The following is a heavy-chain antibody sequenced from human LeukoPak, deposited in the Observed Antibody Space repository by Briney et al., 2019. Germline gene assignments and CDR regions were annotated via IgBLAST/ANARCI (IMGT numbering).Heavy chain of an antibody. CDR1: GFTFSNAW. CDR3: TTGPTRYFDWLLYDPIDY. Sequence: GGSLRLSCAAPGFTFSNAWMSWVRQAPGKGLEWVGRIKSKTDGGTTDYAAPVKGRFTISRDDSKNTLYLQMNSLKTEDTAVYYCTTGPTRYFDWLLYDPIDYWGQGTLVTVSS. D-gene: IGHD3-9*01. CDR2: IKSKTDGGTT. V-gene: IGHV3-15*01. J-gene: IGHJ4*02.